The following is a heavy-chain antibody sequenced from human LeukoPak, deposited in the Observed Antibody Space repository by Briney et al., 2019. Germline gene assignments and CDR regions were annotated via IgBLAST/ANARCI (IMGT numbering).Heavy chain of an antibody. CDR1: GYTLTELS. J-gene: IGHJ4*02. Sequence: GASVKVSCKVSGYTLTELSMHWVRQAPGKGLEWMGGFDPEDGETIYAQKFQGRVTMTEDTSTDTAYMELSSLRSEDTAVYYCATEMYYYDSSGYRGGDYWGQGTLVTVSS. CDR2: FDPEDGET. CDR3: ATEMYYYDSSGYRGGDY. D-gene: IGHD3-22*01. V-gene: IGHV1-24*01.